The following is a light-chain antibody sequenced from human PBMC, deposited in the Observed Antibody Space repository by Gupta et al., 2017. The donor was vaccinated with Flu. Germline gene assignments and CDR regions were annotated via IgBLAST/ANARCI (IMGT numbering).Light chain of an antibody. CDR2: AAS. Sequence: DIQMTQSPSSLSASVGDRVTITCRASQTISIYLNWYQQKPGKAPKFLIYAASSLQSGVPSRFSGSGSGTDFTLTISNLQPEDFATYYCQQSDSTPYTFGQGTKLEIK. CDR3: QQSDSTPYT. J-gene: IGKJ2*01. CDR1: QTISIY. V-gene: IGKV1-39*01.